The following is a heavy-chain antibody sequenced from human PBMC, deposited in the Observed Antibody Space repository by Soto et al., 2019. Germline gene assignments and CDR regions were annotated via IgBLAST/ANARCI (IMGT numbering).Heavy chain of an antibody. D-gene: IGHD6-25*01. CDR3: AKGRLSTNYCDMDV. CDR2: ISYDGSNK. Sequence: QVQLVESGGGVVQPGRSLRLSCAASGFTFSSYGMHWVRQAPGKGLEWVAVISYDGSNKYYADSVRGRFTISRDNSNNPLYLEMNRLRPEDTAVYFCAKGRLSTNYCDMDVWGQGTTVTV. V-gene: IGHV3-30*18. CDR1: GFTFSSYG. J-gene: IGHJ6*02.